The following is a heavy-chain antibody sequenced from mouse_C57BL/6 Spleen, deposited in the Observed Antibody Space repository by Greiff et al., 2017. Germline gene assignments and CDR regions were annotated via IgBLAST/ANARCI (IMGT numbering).Heavy chain of an antibody. CDR2: IWTGGGT. Sequence: QVQLQQSGPGLVAPSPSLSITCTVSGFSLTSYAIRWVRQPPGQGLEWLGVIWTGGGTNYNSTHKYRLSNSKDNSKSQVFLKMNSLQTDDTAGYYCARRSWDRDYYAMDYWGQGTSVTVSS. CDR3: ARRSWDRDYYAMDY. D-gene: IGHD3-3*01. J-gene: IGHJ4*01. CDR1: GFSLTSYA. V-gene: IGHV2-9-1*01.